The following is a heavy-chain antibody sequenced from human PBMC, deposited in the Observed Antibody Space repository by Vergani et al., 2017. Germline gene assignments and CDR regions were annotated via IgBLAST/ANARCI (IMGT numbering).Heavy chain of an antibody. CDR1: GYTFTSYG. CDR2: ISAYNGNT. Sequence: QVQLVQSGAEVKKPGASVKVSCKASGYTFTSYGISWVRQAPGQGLEWMGWISAYNGNTNYAQKLQGRVTMTTDTATSTAYMELSSLRSEDTAVYYCARDRYSSSWYWGDFDYWGQGTLVTVSS. V-gene: IGHV1-18*01. D-gene: IGHD6-13*01. J-gene: IGHJ4*02. CDR3: ARDRYSSSWYWGDFDY.